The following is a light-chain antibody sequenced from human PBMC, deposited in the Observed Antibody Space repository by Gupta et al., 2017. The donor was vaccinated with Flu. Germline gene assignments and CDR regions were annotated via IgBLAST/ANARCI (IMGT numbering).Light chain of an antibody. J-gene: IGLJ2*01. CDR2: DDS. CDR3: QVWDTASNHVV. V-gene: IGLV3-21*02. Sequence: SYVLTQPPSVSVAPGQTARISCEGDKIRTKSVHWHQQRPGQAPVLVVYDDSDRPSGIPERFSGSKSGDTATLTISRVEAGDEADYYCQVWDTASNHVVVGGGTKLTVL. CDR1: KIRTKS.